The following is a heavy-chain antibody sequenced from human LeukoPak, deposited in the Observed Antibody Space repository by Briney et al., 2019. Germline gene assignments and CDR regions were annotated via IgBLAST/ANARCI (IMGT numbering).Heavy chain of an antibody. J-gene: IGHJ3*02. Sequence: GGSLRLSCVLSGFTFDDYAMHWVRQAPGKGLEWVSLISGDGDSTYYADSVKGRFTLSRDNSKNSLYLQMNSLRTEDTALYYCAKDNHPDAFDIWGQGTMVTVSS. CDR1: GFTFDDYA. V-gene: IGHV3-43*02. CDR3: AKDNHPDAFDI. CDR2: ISGDGDST.